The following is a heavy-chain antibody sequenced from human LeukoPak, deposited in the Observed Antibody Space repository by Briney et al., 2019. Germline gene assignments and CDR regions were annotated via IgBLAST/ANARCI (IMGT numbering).Heavy chain of an antibody. CDR1: GGSISSYY. CDR2: IYYSGST. V-gene: IGHV4-59*12. Sequence: PSETLSLTCTVYGGSISSYYWSWIRQPPGKGLEWIGYIYYSGSTNYNPSLKSRVTISVDTSKSQFSLKLSSVTAADTAVYYCARGRVLLWFGESASYYFDYWGQGTLVTVSS. J-gene: IGHJ4*02. CDR3: ARGRVLLWFGESASYYFDY. D-gene: IGHD3-10*01.